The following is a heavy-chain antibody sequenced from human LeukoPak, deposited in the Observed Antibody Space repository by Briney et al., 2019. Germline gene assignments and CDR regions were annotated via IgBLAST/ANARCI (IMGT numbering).Heavy chain of an antibody. V-gene: IGHV4-34*01. CDR1: GGSFSGYY. Sequence: SETLSLTCAVYGGSFSGYYWSWIRQPPGKGLEWIGEINHSGSTNCNPSLKSRVTISVDTSKNQFSLKLRSLTAADTAVYYCASVGTEEYYFDYWGQGTQVSVSS. CDR2: INHSGST. J-gene: IGHJ4*02. CDR3: ASVGTEEYYFDY. D-gene: IGHD2/OR15-2a*01.